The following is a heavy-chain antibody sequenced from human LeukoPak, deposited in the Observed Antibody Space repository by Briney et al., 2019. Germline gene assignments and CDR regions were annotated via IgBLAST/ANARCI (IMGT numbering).Heavy chain of an antibody. V-gene: IGHV3-7*01. CDR2: IKQDGSEK. Sequence: GGSLRLSCAASGFTFSSYWMSWVRQAPGKGLEWVANIKQDGSEKYYVDSVKGRFTISRDNAKNSLYLQMNSLRAEDTAVYYCARDDGVQYYYGSGSSYWGQGTLVTVSS. D-gene: IGHD3-10*01. J-gene: IGHJ4*02. CDR1: GFTFSSYW. CDR3: ARDDGVQYYYGSGSSY.